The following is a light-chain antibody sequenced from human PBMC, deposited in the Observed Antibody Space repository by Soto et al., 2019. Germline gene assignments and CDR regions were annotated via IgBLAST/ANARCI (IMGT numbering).Light chain of an antibody. CDR3: ASWDDSLTGYV. J-gene: IGLJ1*01. Sequence: QSVLTQPPSASGTPGQRVTISCSGSNSNIGRNTVNWYQQVPGTAPKLLIFSNNHRPSGVPDRFSGSKSGTSASLAISGLQSEDESYYYCASWDDSLTGYVFGTGTKVTVL. CDR2: SNN. V-gene: IGLV1-44*01. CDR1: NSNIGRNT.